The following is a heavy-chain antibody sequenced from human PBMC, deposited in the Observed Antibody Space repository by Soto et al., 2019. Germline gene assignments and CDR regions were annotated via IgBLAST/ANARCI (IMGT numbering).Heavy chain of an antibody. CDR3: AIMQYTGVTALDI. D-gene: IGHD2-2*03. Sequence: AETLSLTCSVSGFSIDINFWNWIRQSPGKGPELVGYIYHTVNTNYNPALKSRVTISMDTSENQLSLQLSSVTAADTAVYYCAIMQYTGVTALDIRGQGTTVTLFS. V-gene: IGHV4-59*01. J-gene: IGHJ6*02. CDR2: IYHTVNT. CDR1: GFSIDINF.